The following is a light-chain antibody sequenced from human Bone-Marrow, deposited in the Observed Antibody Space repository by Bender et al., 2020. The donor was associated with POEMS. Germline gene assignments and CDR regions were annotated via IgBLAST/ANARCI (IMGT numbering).Light chain of an antibody. Sequence: QSVLTQPPSVSGAPGQRVTISCTGSSSNIGAGYDVHWYQQLPGTAPKLIIYTNNERPSGVPDRVSGSKSGTSASLAITGLQADDEAIYFCVAWDASLNGWVFGGGTKLTVL. CDR3: VAWDASLNGWV. CDR2: TNN. J-gene: IGLJ3*02. V-gene: IGLV1-40*01. CDR1: SSNIGAGYD.